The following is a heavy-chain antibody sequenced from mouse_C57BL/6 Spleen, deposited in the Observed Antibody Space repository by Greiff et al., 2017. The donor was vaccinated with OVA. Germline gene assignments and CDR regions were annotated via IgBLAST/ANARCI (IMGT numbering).Heavy chain of an antibody. CDR3: ARGENYDYGGDCFAY. Sequence: QVQLQQSGAELVKPGASVKLSCKASGYTFTSYWMQWVKQRPGQGLEWIGEIDPSDSYTNYNQKFKGKATLTVDTSSSTAYMQLSSLTSADSAVYYCARGENYDYGGDCFAYWGKGTLVTVSA. J-gene: IGHJ3*01. V-gene: IGHV1-50*01. CDR1: GYTFTSYW. CDR2: IDPSDSYT. D-gene: IGHD2-4*01.